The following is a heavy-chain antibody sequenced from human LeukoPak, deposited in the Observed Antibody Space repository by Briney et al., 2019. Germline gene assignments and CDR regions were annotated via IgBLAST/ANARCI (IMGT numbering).Heavy chain of an antibody. CDR1: GGTFSSYA. Sequence: SVKVSCKASGGTFSSYAISWVRQAPGQGLEWMGGIIPIFGTANYAQKFQGRVTITADESTSTAYMELSSLRSEDTAVYYCAMCITMVRGVINPYFDYWGQGTLVTVSS. CDR3: AMCITMVRGVINPYFDY. V-gene: IGHV1-69*01. D-gene: IGHD3-10*01. CDR2: IIPIFGTA. J-gene: IGHJ4*02.